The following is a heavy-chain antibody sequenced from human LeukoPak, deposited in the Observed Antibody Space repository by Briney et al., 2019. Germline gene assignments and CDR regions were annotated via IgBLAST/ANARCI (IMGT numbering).Heavy chain of an antibody. CDR2: INHSGST. CDR3: ARVLDSSGYYYGFDP. Sequence: PSETLSLTCAVYGGSFSGYYWSCIRQPPGKGLEWIGEINHSGSTNYNPSLKSRVTMSVDTSKNQFSLKLSSVTAADTAVYYCARVLDSSGYYYGFDPWGQGTLVTVSS. D-gene: IGHD3-22*01. CDR1: GGSFSGYY. J-gene: IGHJ5*02. V-gene: IGHV4-34*01.